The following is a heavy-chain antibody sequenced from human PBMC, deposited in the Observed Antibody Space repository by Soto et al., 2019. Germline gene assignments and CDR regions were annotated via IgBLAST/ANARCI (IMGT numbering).Heavy chain of an antibody. CDR2: IYWDDNK. J-gene: IGHJ5*02. CDR1: GFSLTTTGVG. CDR3: AHLGYCSGGSRHNWFDP. Sequence: QITLKESGPTLVKPTQTLTLTCAFSGFSLTTTGVGGGWIRQPPGKALEWLALIYWDDNKRYSPSLKSRLSITKDTSKNQVVLTMTNMDPVDTATYYCAHLGYCSGGSRHNWFDPWGQGTLVTVSS. D-gene: IGHD2-15*01. V-gene: IGHV2-5*02.